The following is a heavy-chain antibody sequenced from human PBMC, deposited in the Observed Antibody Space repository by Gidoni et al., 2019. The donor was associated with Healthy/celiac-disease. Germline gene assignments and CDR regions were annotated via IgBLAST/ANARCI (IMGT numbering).Heavy chain of an antibody. J-gene: IGHJ5*02. D-gene: IGHD3-9*01. V-gene: IGHV4-34*01. Sequence: IRQPPGKGLEWIGEINHSGSTNYNPSLKSRVTISVDTSKNQFSLKLSSVTAADTAVYYCARCPAYYDILTGPYNWFDPWGQGTLVTVSS. CDR2: INHSGST. CDR3: ARCPAYYDILTGPYNWFDP.